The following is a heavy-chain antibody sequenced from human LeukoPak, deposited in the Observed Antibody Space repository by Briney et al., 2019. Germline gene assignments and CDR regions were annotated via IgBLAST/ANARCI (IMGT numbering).Heavy chain of an antibody. CDR2: INPNSGGT. D-gene: IGHD3-3*01. CDR3: ARDGGNLRFLEWLLDY. V-gene: IGHV1-2*02. CDR1: GYTFTGYY. J-gene: IGHJ4*02. Sequence: GASVKVSCKASGYTFTGYYMHWVRQAPGQGLEWMGWINPNSGGTNYAQKFQGRVTMTRDTSISTAYMELSRLRSDDTAVYCCARDGGNLRFLEWLLDYWGQGTLVTVSS.